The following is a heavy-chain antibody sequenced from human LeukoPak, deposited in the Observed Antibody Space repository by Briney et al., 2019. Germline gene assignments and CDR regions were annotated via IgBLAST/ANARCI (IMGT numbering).Heavy chain of an antibody. D-gene: IGHD3-9*01. CDR3: ARVRDESGFDP. CDR1: GGTFSSST. CDR2: IIPLFDTS. J-gene: IGHJ5*02. Sequence: SVKXSCKASGGTFSSSTINWVRQAPGQGLEWMGLIIPLFDTSNYAQEFQGRVTITADESTSTVYMELRSLTSDDTAVYYCARVRDESGFDPWGQGTLVTVSS. V-gene: IGHV1-69*01.